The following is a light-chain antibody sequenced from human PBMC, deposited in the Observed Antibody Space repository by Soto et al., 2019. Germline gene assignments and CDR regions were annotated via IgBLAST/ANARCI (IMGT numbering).Light chain of an antibody. CDR1: QSVRSNY. V-gene: IGKV3-20*01. CDR3: QQYGSSPVT. CDR2: DAS. J-gene: IGKJ1*01. Sequence: EVVLTQSPGTLSLSPGERATLSCRASQSVRSNYLAWYQQKLGQAPRLLIHDASTRATGIPDRFSGSGSGTDFTLTISRLEPEDFAVYYCQQYGSSPVTFGQGTKVAIK.